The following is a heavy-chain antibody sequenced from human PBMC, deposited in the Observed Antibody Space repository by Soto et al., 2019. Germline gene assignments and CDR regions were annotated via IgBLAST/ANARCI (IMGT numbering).Heavy chain of an antibody. CDR3: ARDRILGYCSSTSCPYYYYGMDV. Sequence: GASVKVSCKASGYTFTSYAMHWVRQAPGQRLEWMGWINAGNGNTKYSQKFQGRVTITRDTSASTAYMELSSLRSEDTAVYYCARDRILGYCSSTSCPYYYYGMDVWGQGTTVTVSS. V-gene: IGHV1-3*01. D-gene: IGHD2-2*01. CDR2: INAGNGNT. J-gene: IGHJ6*02. CDR1: GYTFTSYA.